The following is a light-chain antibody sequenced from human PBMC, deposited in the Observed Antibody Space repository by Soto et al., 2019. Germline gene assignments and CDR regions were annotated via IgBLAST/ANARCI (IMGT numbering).Light chain of an antibody. CDR1: RSNIGSNT. CDR3: AAWDDRLNGRV. Sequence: QSVLTQPPSASGTPGQRVTISCSGSRSNIGSNTVNWYQQLPGTAPKLLIYSNNQRPSGVPDRFSGSKSGTSASLAISGLQSEDEADYYCAAWDDRLNGRVFGTGTKVTVL. CDR2: SNN. V-gene: IGLV1-44*01. J-gene: IGLJ1*01.